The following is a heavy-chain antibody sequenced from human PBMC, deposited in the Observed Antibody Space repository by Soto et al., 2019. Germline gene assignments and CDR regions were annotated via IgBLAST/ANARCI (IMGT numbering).Heavy chain of an antibody. Sequence: EVQLLESGGGLVQPEGSLRLSCEASGFTFSSYAMSWVRQAPGKGLEGVSGISGGGSTTYYADSVKGRFTISRDNSKTALYLQVNSLRAEDTAVYYCARDQAAGGTISRYFQDWGQGTLVTVSS. D-gene: IGHD6-13*01. CDR3: ARDQAAGGTISRYFQD. J-gene: IGHJ1*01. CDR1: GFTFSSYA. V-gene: IGHV3-23*01. CDR2: ISGGGSTT.